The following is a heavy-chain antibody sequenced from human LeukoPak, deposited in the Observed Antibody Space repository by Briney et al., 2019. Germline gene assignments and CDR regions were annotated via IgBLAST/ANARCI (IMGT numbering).Heavy chain of an antibody. CDR3: ARSAGVGANPYYFDY. V-gene: IGHV4-4*07. CDR2: IYTSGST. Sequence: SETLSLTCTVSGGSISSYYWSWIRQPAGKGLEWIGRIYTSGSTNYNPSLKSRVTMSVDTSKNQFSLKLSSVTAADTAVYYCARSAGVGANPYYFDYWGQGTLVTVSS. D-gene: IGHD1-26*01. CDR1: GGSISSYY. J-gene: IGHJ4*02.